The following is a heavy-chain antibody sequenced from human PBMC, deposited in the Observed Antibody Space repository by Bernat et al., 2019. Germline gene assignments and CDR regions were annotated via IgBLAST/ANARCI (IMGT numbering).Heavy chain of an antibody. D-gene: IGHD4-17*01. CDR3: ARGDNGDFPRPFDY. CDR2: INPSDGNT. CDR1: GYTFTSYY. Sequence: QVQLVQSGAEVRKSGASVKVSCKASGYTFTSYYLNWVRQAPGQGLEWMGIINPSDGNTNSAQKFRGTVTMTRDRSTSTVYMEMSSLRPDDTAIYYCARGDNGDFPRPFDYWGQGTLVTVSS. V-gene: IGHV1-46*01. J-gene: IGHJ4*02.